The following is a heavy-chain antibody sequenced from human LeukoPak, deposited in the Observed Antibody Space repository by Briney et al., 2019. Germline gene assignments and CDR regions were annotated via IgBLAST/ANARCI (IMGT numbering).Heavy chain of an antibody. Sequence: GGSLRLSCAASGFTFSDYYMSWLRQAPGKGLEWVSYISSSGSTIYYADSVKGRFTISRDNAKNSLYLQMNSLRAEDTAVYYCASQDDYYDSSGYPRYWGQGTLVTVSS. CDR3: ASQDDYYDSSGYPRY. J-gene: IGHJ4*02. CDR2: ISSSGSTI. D-gene: IGHD3-22*01. CDR1: GFTFSDYY. V-gene: IGHV3-11*04.